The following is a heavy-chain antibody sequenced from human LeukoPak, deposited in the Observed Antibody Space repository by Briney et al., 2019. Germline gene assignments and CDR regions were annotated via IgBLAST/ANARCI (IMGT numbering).Heavy chain of an antibody. J-gene: IGHJ4*02. Sequence: ASVKVSCKVSGYTLTELSMHWVRQAPGKGLEWMGGFDPEDGETIYAQKFQGRVTMTEDTSTDTAYMELSSLRSEDTAVYYCARSSDILTGLPQGLDYWGQGTLATLSS. CDR2: FDPEDGET. CDR1: GYTLTELS. D-gene: IGHD3-9*01. V-gene: IGHV1-24*01. CDR3: ARSSDILTGLPQGLDY.